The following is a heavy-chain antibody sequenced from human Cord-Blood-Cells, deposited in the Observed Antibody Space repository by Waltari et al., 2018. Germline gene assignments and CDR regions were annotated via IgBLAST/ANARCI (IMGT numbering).Heavy chain of an antibody. V-gene: IGHV1-69*01. CDR3: ARVVSGYDSSGYYDAFDI. CDR1: GGTFSSYS. Sequence: QVQLVQSGAEVKKPGSSVKVSCKASGGTFSSYSISWVRQAPGQGLEWMGGIIPIFGNANYAQKFQGRVTITADESTSTAYMELSSLRSEDTAVYYCARVVSGYDSSGYYDAFDIWGQGTMVTVSS. J-gene: IGHJ3*02. D-gene: IGHD3-22*01. CDR2: IIPIFGNA.